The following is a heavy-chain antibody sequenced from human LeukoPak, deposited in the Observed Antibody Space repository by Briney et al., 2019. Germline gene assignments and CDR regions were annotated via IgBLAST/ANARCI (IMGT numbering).Heavy chain of an antibody. CDR2: ISSSSIYI. D-gene: IGHD3-22*01. V-gene: IGHV3-21*01. CDR1: GFTFSIYS. J-gene: IGHJ3*02. CDR3: AREYDSSTDAFDI. Sequence: GALRLSCAASGFTFSIYSMNWVRQAPGKGWEGVSSISSSSIYIYYADSVKGGFTISRHNANNALYLQMNRMRAVDTAVYYCAREYDSSTDAFDIWGQGPMVTVSS.